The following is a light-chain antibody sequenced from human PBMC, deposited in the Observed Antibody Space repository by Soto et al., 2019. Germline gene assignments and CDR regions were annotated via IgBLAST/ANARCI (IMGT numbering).Light chain of an antibody. CDR3: QQYGSSPIT. J-gene: IGKJ5*01. V-gene: IGKV3-20*01. Sequence: EIVLTQSPATLSLSPGERATLSCRASQSVSSYLAWYQQKPGQAPRLPIYGASSRATGIPDRISGSGSGTDFTLTLSRLEPEDFAVYYCQQYGSSPITFGQGTRLEIK. CDR2: GAS. CDR1: QSVSSY.